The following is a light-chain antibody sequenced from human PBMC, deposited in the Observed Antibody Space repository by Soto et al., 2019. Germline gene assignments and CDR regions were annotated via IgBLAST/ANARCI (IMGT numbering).Light chain of an antibody. CDR1: QPVSTF. CDR3: QERSNWPTLT. Sequence: VLTQSPATLSLSPGERATLSCRASQPVSTFLAWYQQKPGQAPRLLIYDASNRATGIPARFSGSGSGTDFTLTISSLEPEDFAVYYCQERSNWPTLTFAGGTKVEIK. J-gene: IGKJ4*01. V-gene: IGKV3-11*01. CDR2: DAS.